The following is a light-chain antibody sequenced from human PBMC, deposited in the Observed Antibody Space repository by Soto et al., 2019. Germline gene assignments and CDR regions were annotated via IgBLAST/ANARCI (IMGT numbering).Light chain of an antibody. CDR1: QGISTY. CDR2: AAS. Sequence: DIQMNQSPSSLSASVGDRVTINCRASQGISTYLAWYQQKPGKVPKLLIYAASTLQSGVPSRFSGSGSGTDFTLTISSLQPEDVATYYCQKYNSAPRTFGQVTKV. J-gene: IGKJ1*01. V-gene: IGKV1-27*01. CDR3: QKYNSAPRT.